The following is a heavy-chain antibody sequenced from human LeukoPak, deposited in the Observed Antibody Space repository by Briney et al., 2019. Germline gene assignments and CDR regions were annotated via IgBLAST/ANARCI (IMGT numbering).Heavy chain of an antibody. CDR3: ATSPPPAYNHLDY. D-gene: IGHD5-24*01. CDR1: GFIFSDYY. CDR2: MNSDGTKI. Sequence: PGGSLRLSCAASGFIFSDYYMNWIRQAPGKGLEWLSYMNSDGTKIYYADTVKGRFTVSRDNAGSSPYLQMNSLRAEDTAVYYCATSPPPAYNHLDYCGQGALVTVSS. V-gene: IGHV3-11*01. J-gene: IGHJ4*02.